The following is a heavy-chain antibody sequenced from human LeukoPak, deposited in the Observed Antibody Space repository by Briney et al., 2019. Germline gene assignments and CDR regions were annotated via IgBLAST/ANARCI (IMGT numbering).Heavy chain of an antibody. CDR2: IIPILGTA. J-gene: IGHJ4*02. D-gene: IGHD3-9*01. CDR1: GGTFSSYT. Sequence: SVKVSCKASGGTFSSYTISWVRQAPGQGLEWMGRIIPILGTANYAQKFQGRVTITADKSTSTAYMELSSLRSEDTAVYYCAGSPSHVLRYFDWLLQEEYWGQGTLVTVSS. V-gene: IGHV1-69*08. CDR3: AGSPSHVLRYFDWLLQEEY.